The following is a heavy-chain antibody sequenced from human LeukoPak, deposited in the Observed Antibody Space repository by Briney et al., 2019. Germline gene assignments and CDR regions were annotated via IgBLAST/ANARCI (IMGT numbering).Heavy chain of an antibody. D-gene: IGHD6-6*01. CDR2: MNPNSGNT. V-gene: IGHV1-8*01. CDR3: ARGGGEYSSSGNYYYYMDV. J-gene: IGHJ6*03. Sequence: ASVKVSCKASGYTFTSYDINWVRQATGQGLEWMGWMNPNSGNTGYAQKFQGRVTMTRNTSISTAYMGLSSLRSEDTAVYYCARGGGEYSSSGNYYYYMDVWGKGTTVTVSS. CDR1: GYTFTSYD.